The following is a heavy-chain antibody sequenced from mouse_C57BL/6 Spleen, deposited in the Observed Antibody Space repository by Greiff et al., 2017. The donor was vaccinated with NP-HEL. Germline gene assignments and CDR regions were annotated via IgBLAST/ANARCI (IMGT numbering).Heavy chain of an antibody. CDR2: IDPSDSYT. V-gene: IGHV1-59*01. Sequence: QVQLQQPGAELVRPGTSVKLSCKASGYTFTSYWMHWVKQRPGQGLEWLGVIDPSDSYTNYNQKFKGKATLTVDTSSSTAYMQLSSLTSEDSAVYYCAGDYYAMDYWGQGTSVTVSS. J-gene: IGHJ4*01. CDR1: GYTFTSYW. CDR3: AGDYYAMDY.